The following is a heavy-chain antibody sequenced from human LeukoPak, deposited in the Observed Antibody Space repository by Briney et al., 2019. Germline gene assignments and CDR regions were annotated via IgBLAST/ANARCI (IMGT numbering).Heavy chain of an antibody. V-gene: IGHV3-21*04. Sequence: GGSLRLSCAASGFTFSSYSMNWVRQAPGKGLEWVSSISSSSSYIYYADSVKGRFTISRDNAKNTLHLQMNSLRAEDTAVYYCAKRLRDGYNSPIDFWGQGTLVTVSS. CDR3: AKRLRDGYNSPIDF. CDR1: GFTFSSYS. CDR2: ISSSSSYI. J-gene: IGHJ4*02. D-gene: IGHD5-24*01.